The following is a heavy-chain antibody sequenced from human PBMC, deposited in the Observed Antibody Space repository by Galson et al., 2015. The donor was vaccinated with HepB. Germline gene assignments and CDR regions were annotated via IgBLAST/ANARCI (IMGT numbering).Heavy chain of an antibody. CDR3: ATGGYAVVVVAPFDY. D-gene: IGHD2-15*01. J-gene: IGHJ4*02. CDR1: GFTFSSYA. CDR2: ISGSGGST. V-gene: IGHV3-23*01. Sequence: SLRLSCAASGFTFSSYAMSWVRQAPGKGLEWVSAISGSGGSTYYADSVKGRFTISRDNSKNTLYLQMNSLRAEDTAVYYCATGGYAVVVVAPFDYWGQGTLVTVSS.